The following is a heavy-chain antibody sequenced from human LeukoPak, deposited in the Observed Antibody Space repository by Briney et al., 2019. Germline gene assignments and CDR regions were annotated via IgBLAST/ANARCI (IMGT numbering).Heavy chain of an antibody. J-gene: IGHJ4*02. CDR2: INTKRGRE. CDR3: ARDRRVTMVTTEWDY. D-gene: IGHD4-17*01. CDR1: GYTFTGYY. Sequence: ASVKVSCKASGYTFTGYYMHWVRQAPGQGLGGMGWINTKRGRETYDKKFQGRVTMTRDASIRTAYMDLTRVTSADTAVYYCARDRRVTMVTTEWDYWGQGSLVTVSS. V-gene: IGHV1-2*02.